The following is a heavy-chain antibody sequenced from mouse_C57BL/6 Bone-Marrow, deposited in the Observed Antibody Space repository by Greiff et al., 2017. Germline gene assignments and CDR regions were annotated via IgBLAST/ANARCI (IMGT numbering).Heavy chain of an antibody. CDR2: IYPGDGDT. J-gene: IGHJ3*01. V-gene: IGHV1-82*01. CDR1: GYAFSSSW. CDR3: ARSYSLFAY. D-gene: IGHD2-12*01. Sequence: QVQLKESGPELVKPGASVKISCKASGYAFSSSWMNWVKQRPGKGLEWIGRIYPGDGDTNYNGKFKGKATLTADNSSSTAYMQLSSLTSEDSAVYFCARSYSLFAYWGQGTLVTVSA.